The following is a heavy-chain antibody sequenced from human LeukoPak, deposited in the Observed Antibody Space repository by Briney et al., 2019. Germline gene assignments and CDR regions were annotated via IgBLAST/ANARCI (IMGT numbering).Heavy chain of an antibody. J-gene: IGHJ4*02. V-gene: IGHV4-59*01. CDR2: IYYSGST. D-gene: IGHD5-24*01. CDR3: ARTVRRDGYSVFDY. CDR1: GGSISSYY. Sequence: SETLSLTCTVSGGSISSYYWSWIRQPPGEGLEGIGYIYYSGSTNYNPSLKSPVTISVDTSKNQISMKLSSVTAADTAVYYCARTVRRDGYSVFDYWGQGTLVTVSS.